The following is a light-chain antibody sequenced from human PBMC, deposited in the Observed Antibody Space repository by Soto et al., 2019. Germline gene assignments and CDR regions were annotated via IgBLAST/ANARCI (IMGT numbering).Light chain of an antibody. CDR2: GAS. V-gene: IGKV3-20*01. J-gene: IGKJ5*01. CDR1: QSITSGY. CDR3: QQYGSSPT. Sequence: IVLTQSPGTLFLFPGERATLSCRASQSITSGYLAWYQQKPGQSPRLLIYGASSRATGIPDRFSGSGSGTDFTLTISRLEPEDFAVYYCQQYGSSPTFGQGTRLEIK.